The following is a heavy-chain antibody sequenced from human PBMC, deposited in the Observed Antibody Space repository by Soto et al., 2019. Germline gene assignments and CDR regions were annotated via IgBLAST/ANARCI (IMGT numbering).Heavy chain of an antibody. V-gene: IGHV3-21*01. D-gene: IGHD6-25*01. CDR1: GFIFSRYS. Sequence: GGSLRLSCAVSGFIFSRYSMNWVRQAPGKGLEWVSSIGTSGSYIYDTDSVKGRFTISRDNTKDSLYLQMNSLRAEDTDIYYCARGSAFLGLDYWGQGT. CDR2: IGTSGSYI. CDR3: ARGSAFLGLDY. J-gene: IGHJ4*02.